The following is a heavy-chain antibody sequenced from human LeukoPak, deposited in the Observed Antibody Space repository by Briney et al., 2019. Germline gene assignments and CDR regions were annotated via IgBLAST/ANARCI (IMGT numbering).Heavy chain of an antibody. CDR3: ARERGMGAIFGAAAGNEFDY. CDR1: GFTFSSYA. CDR2: ISYDGSNK. D-gene: IGHD6-13*01. V-gene: IGHV3-30-3*01. Sequence: GGSLRLSCAASGFTFSSYAMHWVRQAPGKGLEWVAVISYDGSNKYYADSVKGRFTISRDNSKNTLYLQMNSLRAEDTAVYYCARERGMGAIFGAAAGNEFDYWGQGTLVTVSS. J-gene: IGHJ4*02.